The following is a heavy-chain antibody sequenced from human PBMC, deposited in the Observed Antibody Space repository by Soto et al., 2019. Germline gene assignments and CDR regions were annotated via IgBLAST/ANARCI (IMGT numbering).Heavy chain of an antibody. J-gene: IGHJ3*02. Sequence: EVQLVESGGGLVKPGGSLRLSCAASGFTFSNAWMSWVRQAPGKGLEWVGRIKSKTDGGTTDYAAPVKGRFTISRDDSKTTLYLQMNSLKTEDTAVYYCTTYGFSQGAFDIWGQGTMVTVSS. D-gene: IGHD3-3*01. CDR1: GFTFSNAW. CDR3: TTYGFSQGAFDI. V-gene: IGHV3-15*01. CDR2: IKSKTDGGTT.